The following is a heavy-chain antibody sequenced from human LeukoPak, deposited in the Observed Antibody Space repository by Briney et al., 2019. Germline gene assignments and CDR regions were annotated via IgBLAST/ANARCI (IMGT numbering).Heavy chain of an antibody. D-gene: IGHD3-22*01. J-gene: IGHJ6*03. CDR3: VRVTYYYDSSGSFGYYYMDV. Sequence: GGSLRLSCAASGFTFSNYEMNWVRQAPGKGLEWVSYISSSGSTIYYADSVKGRFTISRDNAKNSLYLQMNSLRAEDTAVYYCVRVTYYYDSSGSFGYYYMDVWGKGTTVTVSS. CDR2: ISSSGSTI. CDR1: GFTFSNYE. V-gene: IGHV3-48*03.